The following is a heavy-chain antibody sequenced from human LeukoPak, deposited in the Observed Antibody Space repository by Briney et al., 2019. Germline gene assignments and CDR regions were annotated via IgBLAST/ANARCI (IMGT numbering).Heavy chain of an antibody. CDR1: GYSFTSYW. CDR3: ARIPGWFGELLYGEYYFDY. D-gene: IGHD3-10*01. J-gene: IGHJ4*02. V-gene: IGHV5-51*01. CDR2: IYPGDSDT. Sequence: GESLKISCKGSGYSFTSYWIGWVRQMPGKGLEWMGIIYPGDSDTRYSPSFQGQVTISVDKSISTAYLQWSSLKASDTAMYYCARIPGWFGELLYGEYYFDYWGQGTLVTVSS.